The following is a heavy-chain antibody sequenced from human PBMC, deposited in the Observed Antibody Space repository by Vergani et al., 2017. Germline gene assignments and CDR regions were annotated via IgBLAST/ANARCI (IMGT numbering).Heavy chain of an antibody. CDR3: ARSYYDFWSGSVDY. J-gene: IGHJ4*02. CDR1: GFSLSTSGVG. Sequence: QITLKESGPTLVKPTQTLTLTCTFSGFSLSTSGVGVGWIRQPPGKALEWLALIYWNDDKRDSPSLKSRLTITKDTSKNQVVLTMTNMDPVDTATYYCARSYYDFWSGSVDYWGQGTLVTVSS. CDR2: IYWNDDK. V-gene: IGHV2-5*01. D-gene: IGHD3-3*01.